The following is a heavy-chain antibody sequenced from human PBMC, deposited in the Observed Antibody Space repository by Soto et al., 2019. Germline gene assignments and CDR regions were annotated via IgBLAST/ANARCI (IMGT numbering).Heavy chain of an antibody. CDR2: IYYSGST. V-gene: IGHV4-59*01. J-gene: IGHJ6*02. CDR3: ARSYCSSTSCYSGYYYYGMDV. CDR1: GGSISSYY. Sequence: PSETLSLTCTVSGGSISSYYWSWIRQPPGKGLEWIGYIYYSGSTNYNPSLKSRVTISVDTSKIQFSLKLSSVTAADTAVYYCARSYCSSTSCYSGYYYYGMDVWGQGTTVTVS. D-gene: IGHD2-2*02.